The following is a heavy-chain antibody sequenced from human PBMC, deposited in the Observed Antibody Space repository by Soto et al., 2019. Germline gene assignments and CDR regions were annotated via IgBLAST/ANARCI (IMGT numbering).Heavy chain of an antibody. CDR1: SGSISSEQR. J-gene: IGHJ4*02. CDR3: ARSFGWYAIDH. D-gene: IGHD6-19*01. CDR2: IHHSGST. Sequence: QLQLQESGPGLVKPSETLSLICTVSSGSISSEQRWSWVRQPPGKGLEWIGEIHHSGSTNENPSLKRAVTMSVDKSKNQYSLNLNSVTAADTAVYFCARSFGWYAIDHWGQGTLVIVSS. V-gene: IGHV4-4*02.